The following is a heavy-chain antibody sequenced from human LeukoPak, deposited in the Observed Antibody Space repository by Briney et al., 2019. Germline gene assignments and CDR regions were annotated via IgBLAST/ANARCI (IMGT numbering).Heavy chain of an antibody. V-gene: IGHV3-48*03. CDR1: GFIFSNYE. Sequence: GGSLRLSCVASGFIFSNYEMNWVCQTPGKGLEWVSYISDHGKSRNYVDSVKGRFTISRDNAKNSLYLQMNSLRVEDTAIYFCARARIAAPLLDYWGQGTLVTVSS. D-gene: IGHD6-13*01. CDR2: ISDHGKSR. J-gene: IGHJ4*02. CDR3: ARARIAAPLLDY.